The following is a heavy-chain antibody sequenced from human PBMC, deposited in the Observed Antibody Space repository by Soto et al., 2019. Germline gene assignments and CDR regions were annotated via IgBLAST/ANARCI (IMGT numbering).Heavy chain of an antibody. CDR1: GGPFPSGGYY. V-gene: IGHV4-31*03. CDR2: IYYNGDT. Sequence: PSETLSLTCSVSGGPFPSGGYYWSWIRQEPGKGLEWIGYIYYNGDTSYNPSLRSRVTIPADTSKTQFSLRLRSVTSADTAVYYCARGDSQVSSVFDYWGQGMLVTVSS. J-gene: IGHJ4*02. CDR3: ARGDSQVSSVFDY. D-gene: IGHD3-16*01.